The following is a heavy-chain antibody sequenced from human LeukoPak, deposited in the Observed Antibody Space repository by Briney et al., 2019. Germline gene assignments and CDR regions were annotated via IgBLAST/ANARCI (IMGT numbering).Heavy chain of an antibody. V-gene: IGHV4-59*12. CDR2: IYYSGST. Sequence: SETLSLTCAVYGGSFSGYYWSWIRQPPGKGLEWIGYIYYSGSTNYNPSLKSRVTISVDTSKNQFSLKLSSVTAADTAVYYCARGRYSSGWFGYYYYYYMDVWGKGTTVTVSS. D-gene: IGHD6-19*01. CDR1: GGSFSGYY. CDR3: ARGRYSSGWFGYYYYYYMDV. J-gene: IGHJ6*03.